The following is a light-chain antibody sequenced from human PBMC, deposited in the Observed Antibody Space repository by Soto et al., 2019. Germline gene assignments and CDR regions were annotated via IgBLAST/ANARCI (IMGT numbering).Light chain of an antibody. J-gene: IGKJ2*01. V-gene: IGKV3-15*01. CDR3: QQYSNWPPYT. CDR1: QSVSSK. CDR2: AAS. Sequence: EIVMTQSPATLSVSPGERATLSCRASQSVSSKLAWYQQKPGQAPRLLIYAASTRATGIPARFSGSGSGTAFTLTITSLQSEDFAVSYCQQYSNWPPYTFGQGTKLEIK.